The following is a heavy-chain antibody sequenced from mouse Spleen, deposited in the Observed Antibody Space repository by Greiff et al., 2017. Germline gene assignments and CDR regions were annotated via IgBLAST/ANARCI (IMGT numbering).Heavy chain of an antibody. CDR3: ARSGYYGNYFDY. V-gene: IGHV1-76*01. CDR2: IYPGSGNT. J-gene: IGHJ2*01. Sequence: QVQLQQSGAELVRPGASVKLSCKASGYTFTDYYINWVKQRPGQGLEWIARIYPGSGNTYYNEKFKGKATLTAEKSSSTAYMQLSSLTSEDSAVYFCARSGYYGNYFDYWGQGTTLTVSS. CDR1: GYTFTDYY. D-gene: IGHD1-1*01.